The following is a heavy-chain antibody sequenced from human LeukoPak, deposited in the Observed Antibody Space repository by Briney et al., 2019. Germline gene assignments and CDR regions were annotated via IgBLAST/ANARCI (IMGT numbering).Heavy chain of an antibody. CDR2: IYPSGST. J-gene: IGHJ4*02. V-gene: IGHV4-4*07. D-gene: IGHD4-11*01. CDR3: ARGGDYSNPLLGY. Sequence: PSETLSLTCTVSGGSISSDHWSWIRQPAGKGLEWIGRIYPSGSTNNNPSLKSRVTMSVDTSKNQFSLKLSSVTAADTAVYYCARGGDYSNPLLGYWGQGTLVTVSS. CDR1: GGSISSDH.